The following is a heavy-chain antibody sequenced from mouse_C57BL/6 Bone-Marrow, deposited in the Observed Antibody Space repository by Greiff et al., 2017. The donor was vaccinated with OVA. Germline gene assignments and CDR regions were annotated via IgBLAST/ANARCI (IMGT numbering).Heavy chain of an antibody. CDR2: IHPNSGST. CDR3: VKGNYYGSLDY. Sequence: QVQLQQPGAELVKPGASVKLSCKASGYTFTSYWMHWVTQRPGQGLEWLGMIHPNSGSTNYNEKFKSKATLTVDKSSSTAYMQLSSLTSEDSAVYYCVKGNYYGSLDYWGQGTTLTVSS. J-gene: IGHJ2*01. CDR1: GYTFTSYW. V-gene: IGHV1-64*01. D-gene: IGHD1-1*01.